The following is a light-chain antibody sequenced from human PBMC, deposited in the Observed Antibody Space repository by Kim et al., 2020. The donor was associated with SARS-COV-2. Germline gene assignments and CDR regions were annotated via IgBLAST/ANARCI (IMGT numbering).Light chain of an antibody. CDR2: DNT. V-gene: IGLV1-40*01. J-gene: IGLJ1*01. CDR3: QSYDNSLRGYV. CDR1: RSNIGAGFD. Sequence: RVTISCTGSRSNIGAGFDVHWYQHLPGTAPKLLIFDNTNRPSGVPDRFSGSKSGTSASLAITGLQAEDEAEYYCQSYDNSLRGYVFGTGTKVTVL.